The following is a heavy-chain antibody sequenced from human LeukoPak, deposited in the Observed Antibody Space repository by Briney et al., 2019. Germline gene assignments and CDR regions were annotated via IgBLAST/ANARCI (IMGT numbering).Heavy chain of an antibody. CDR2: IKQEGREK. J-gene: IGHJ4*02. D-gene: IGHD3-16*02. CDR1: GFTFSSYW. CDR3: ASEYYDYVWGSYRVRALFDY. V-gene: IGHV3-7*01. Sequence: GGSLRLSCAASGFTFSSYWMSWVGQAPGKGREGVANIKQEGREKYYVDSVKGRFTISRDNAKNSLYLQMNSLRAEDTAVYYCASEYYDYVWGSYRVRALFDYWGQGTLVTVSS.